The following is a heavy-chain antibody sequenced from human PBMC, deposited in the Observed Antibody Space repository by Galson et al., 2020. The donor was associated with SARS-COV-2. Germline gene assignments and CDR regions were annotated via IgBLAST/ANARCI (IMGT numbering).Heavy chain of an antibody. D-gene: IGHD4-4*01. CDR1: GYTIDNHA. CDR3: EREGRSTVTNHWFDS. J-gene: IGHJ5*01. Sequence: ASVKVSCKASGYTIDNHALNWLRQAPGQELQWMGWIIVNNGYTNYAQKFQGRVTMTTDTSTSTAYMELTSLRSDDTAVYVCEREGRSTVTNHWFDSWGPGTLVTVSS. CDR2: IIVNNGYT. V-gene: IGHV1-18*01.